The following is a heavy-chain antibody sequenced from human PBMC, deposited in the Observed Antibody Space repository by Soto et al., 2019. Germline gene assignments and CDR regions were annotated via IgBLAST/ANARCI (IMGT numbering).Heavy chain of an antibody. Sequence: EVQLVESGGGLVKPGGSLRLSCAASGFTFSSYSMNWVRQAPGKGLEWVSSISSSSSYIYYADSVKGRFTISRDNAKNSLYLQMNSLRAEDTAVYYCARALNYYDRSGYYVWYFDLWGRGTLVTVSS. CDR2: ISSSSSYI. CDR1: GFTFSSYS. V-gene: IGHV3-21*01. J-gene: IGHJ2*01. D-gene: IGHD3-22*01. CDR3: ARALNYYDRSGYYVWYFDL.